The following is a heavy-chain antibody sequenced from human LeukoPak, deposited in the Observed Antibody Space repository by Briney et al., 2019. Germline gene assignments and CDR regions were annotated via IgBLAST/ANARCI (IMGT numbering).Heavy chain of an antibody. CDR1: GFTFSGSA. CDR3: TRGQPRWFDP. V-gene: IGHV3-73*01. J-gene: IGHJ5*02. D-gene: IGHD1-14*01. Sequence: SGGSLRLSCAASGFTFSGSAMHWVRQASGKGLEWVGRIRTKANSYETTYAASVKGRFTMSRDDSKKTAFLQMNSLKTEDTAVYYCTRGQPRWFDPWGQGTLVTVSS. CDR2: IRTKANSYET.